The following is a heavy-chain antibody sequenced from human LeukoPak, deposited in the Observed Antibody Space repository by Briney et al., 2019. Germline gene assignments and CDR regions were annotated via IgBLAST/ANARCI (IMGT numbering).Heavy chain of an antibody. J-gene: IGHJ4*02. CDR3: ARAMPSSTYYFDS. V-gene: IGHV3-23*01. Sequence: GGSLRLSCAASGFTFRHFAMNWVRQAPGKGLEWVSVISVSDGSTYYADSVRGRFTISRDNSKNTLFLQLNDLRAEDTAIYYCARAMPSSTYYFDSWGQGTLVTVSS. CDR1: GFTFRHFA. CDR2: ISVSDGST. D-gene: IGHD2-2*01.